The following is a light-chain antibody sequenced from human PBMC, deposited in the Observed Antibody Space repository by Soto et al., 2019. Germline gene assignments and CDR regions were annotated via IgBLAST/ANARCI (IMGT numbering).Light chain of an antibody. V-gene: IGLV2-14*03. J-gene: IGLJ1*01. CDR3: SSYTNTSTLV. CDR1: SSDLGAYKY. CDR2: EVS. Sequence: QSLLTQPASVSGSPGQSITMSCAGTSSDLGAYKYVSWYQQHPDKAPKLILYEVSRRPSGVSNRFSGSKSGNTASLTISGLLAEDEADYSCSSYTNTSTLVFGTGTKVTVL.